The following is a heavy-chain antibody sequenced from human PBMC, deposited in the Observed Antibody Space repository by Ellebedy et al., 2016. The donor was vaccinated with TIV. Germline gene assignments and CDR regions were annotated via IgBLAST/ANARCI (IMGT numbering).Heavy chain of an antibody. CDR3: ARGFLEWIYPKPTCIDY. J-gene: IGHJ4*02. CDR2: ISGTGSTI. CDR1: GFNFSLYN. V-gene: IGHV3-48*04. Sequence: GGSLRLSCAASGFNFSLYNMNWVRQAPGKGLEWLSSISGTGSTIHYADSVKGRFTISRDNSKDTLNLQMSSLRGDETAVYYCARGFLEWIYPKPTCIDYWGQGTLVTVSS. D-gene: IGHD3-3*01.